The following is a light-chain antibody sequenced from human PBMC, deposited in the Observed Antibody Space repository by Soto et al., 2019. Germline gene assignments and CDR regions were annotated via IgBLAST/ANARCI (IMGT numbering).Light chain of an antibody. Sequence: QSVLAQPAALSGSPGQSITISCTGTSSNVGNFNVVSWYQQHPGKAPKVIIYDVTERPSGVSNRFSGSKSGNTASLTISGLQAEDEADYYCCSYAGSGTNVFGTGTRSPS. CDR2: DVT. J-gene: IGLJ1*01. V-gene: IGLV2-23*02. CDR3: CSYAGSGTNV. CDR1: SSNVGNFNV.